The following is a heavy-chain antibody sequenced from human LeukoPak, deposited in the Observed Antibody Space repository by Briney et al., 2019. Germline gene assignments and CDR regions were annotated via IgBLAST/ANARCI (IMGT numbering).Heavy chain of an antibody. D-gene: IGHD1-1*01. CDR2: INPKSGGT. J-gene: IGHJ5*02. V-gene: IGHV1-2*02. CDR1: GYVFTDYS. Sequence: ASVKVSCKASGYVFTDYSIHWVRQAPGQGLEWVGWINPKSGGTNSAQKFQGRVTMPRDTSITTAYMELSRLTSDDTAVYYCSRGSITNWNWFDPWGQGTLVTVSS. CDR3: SRGSITNWNWFDP.